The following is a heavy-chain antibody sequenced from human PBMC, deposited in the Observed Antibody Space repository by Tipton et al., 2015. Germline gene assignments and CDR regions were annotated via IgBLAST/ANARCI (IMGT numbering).Heavy chain of an antibody. CDR3: ARGAGATFDY. CDR2: IYNSGST. Sequence: TLSLTCTVSGASITNNYWSWIRQPPGKGLEWIGYIYNSGSTSYSPSLMSRVTISVDTSKNQFSLNIYSVTAADTAVYYCARGAGATFDYWGQGTLVTVSS. J-gene: IGHJ4*02. V-gene: IGHV4-59*01. CDR1: GASITNNY.